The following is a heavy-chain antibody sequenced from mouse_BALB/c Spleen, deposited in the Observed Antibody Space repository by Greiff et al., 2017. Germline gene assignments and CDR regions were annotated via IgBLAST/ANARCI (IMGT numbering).Heavy chain of an antibody. Sequence: EVKLVESGGGLVKPGGSLKLSCAASGFTFSSYAMSWVRQTPEKRLEWVAYISSGSSTIYYADTVKGRFTISRDNPKNTLFLQMTSLRSEDTAMYYCAREGFAYWGQGTLVTVSA. CDR3: AREGFAY. CDR1: GFTFSSYA. CDR2: ISSGSSTI. J-gene: IGHJ3*01. V-gene: IGHV5-17*02.